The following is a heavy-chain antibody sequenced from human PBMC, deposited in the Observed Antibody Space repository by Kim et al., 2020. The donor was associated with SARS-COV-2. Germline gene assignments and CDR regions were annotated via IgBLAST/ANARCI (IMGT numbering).Heavy chain of an antibody. CDR3: ARVGTIAAAGYGRANYYYYGMDV. CDR1: GFTFSSYW. Sequence: GGSLRLSCAASGFTFSSYWMSWVRQAPGKGLEWVANIKQDGSEKYYVDSVKGRFTISRDNAKNSLYLQMNSLRAEDTAVYYCARVGTIAAAGYGRANYYYYGMDVWGQGTTVTVSS. D-gene: IGHD6-13*01. CDR2: IKQDGSEK. J-gene: IGHJ6*02. V-gene: IGHV3-7*01.